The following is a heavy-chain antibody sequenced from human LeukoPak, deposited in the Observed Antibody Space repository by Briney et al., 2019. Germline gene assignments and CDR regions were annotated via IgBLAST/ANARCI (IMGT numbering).Heavy chain of an antibody. CDR1: GFTFTSSA. D-gene: IGHD3-3*01. Sequence: ASVKVFCKASGFTFTSSAMHWVRQAPGQGLEWMGWINPNSGDTNYAQKLQGRVTMTRDTSISTAYMELSRLKSDDTAVYYCAASYDFWGGYLNHDYWGQGTLVTVSS. V-gene: IGHV1-2*02. J-gene: IGHJ4*02. CDR3: AASYDFWGGYLNHDY. CDR2: INPNSGDT.